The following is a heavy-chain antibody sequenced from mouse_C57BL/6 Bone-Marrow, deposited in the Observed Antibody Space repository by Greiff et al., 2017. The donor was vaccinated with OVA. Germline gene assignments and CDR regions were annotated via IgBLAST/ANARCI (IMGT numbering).Heavy chain of an antibody. D-gene: IGHD1-1*01. Sequence: EVKVVESGGDLVKPGGSLKLSCAASGFTFSSYGMSWVRQTPDKRLEWVATISSGGSYTYYPDSVKGRFTISRDNAKNTPYLQMSRLKSEDTAMYDCARHGDYGSIFDYWGQGTTLTVSS. CDR3: ARHGDYGSIFDY. V-gene: IGHV5-6*01. CDR1: GFTFSSYG. CDR2: ISSGGSYT. J-gene: IGHJ2*01.